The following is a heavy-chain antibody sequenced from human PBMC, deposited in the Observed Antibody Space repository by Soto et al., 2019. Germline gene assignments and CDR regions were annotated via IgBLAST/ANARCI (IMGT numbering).Heavy chain of an antibody. CDR3: ARGGTYYFDY. V-gene: IGHV4-59*01. Sequence: SETLSPTCTVPGGSISTSYWSWIRQPPGKGLEWIGYVYYSGSTNYNPSLKSRVTISVDTSKNQFSLKLSSVTAADTAVYYCARGGTYYFDYWGQGTPVTVSS. D-gene: IGHD3-16*01. CDR2: VYYSGST. J-gene: IGHJ4*02. CDR1: GGSISTSY.